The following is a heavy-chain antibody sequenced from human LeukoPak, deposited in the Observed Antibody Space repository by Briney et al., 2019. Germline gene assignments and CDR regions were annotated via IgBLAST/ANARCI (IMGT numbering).Heavy chain of an antibody. V-gene: IGHV3-30-3*01. CDR1: GFTFSSYA. D-gene: IGHD2-2*01. CDR3: ARDRCSSISCYRPYGMDV. J-gene: IGHJ6*02. CDR2: ISYDGSNK. Sequence: GGSLRLSCAASGFTFSSYAMHWVRQAPGKGLEWVAVISYDGSNKYYADSVKGRFTISRDNSKNTLYLQMNSLRAEDTAVYYCARDRCSSISCYRPYGMDVWGQGTTVTVSS.